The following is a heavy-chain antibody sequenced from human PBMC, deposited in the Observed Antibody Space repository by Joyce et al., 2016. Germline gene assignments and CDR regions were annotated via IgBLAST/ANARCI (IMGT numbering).Heavy chain of an antibody. D-gene: IGHD6-13*01. CDR3: ARRKPRGIYYFDY. CDR1: SGSFMGYY. Sequence: QVQLQQWGAGLLKPSETLSPTCVVSSGSFMGYYWTWIRQPPGKGLEWIGEINHSRNSNFNPSLKSRVTISIDTTKNQFSLKLRSVTAADTAVYYCARRKPRGIYYFDYWGQGTLVTVSS. CDR2: INHSRNS. V-gene: IGHV4-34*02. J-gene: IGHJ4*02.